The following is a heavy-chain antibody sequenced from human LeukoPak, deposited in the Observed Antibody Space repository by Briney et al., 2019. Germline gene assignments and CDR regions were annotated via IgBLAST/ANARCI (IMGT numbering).Heavy chain of an antibody. Sequence: PSETLSLTCTVSGGSISSYYWSWIRQPAGKGLEWIGRIYTSGSTNYNPSLKSRVTMSVDTSKNQFSLKLSSVTAADTAVYYCARDPRAADPYYYYGMDVWGRGTTVTVTS. V-gene: IGHV4-4*07. CDR1: GGSISSYY. J-gene: IGHJ6*02. D-gene: IGHD6-13*01. CDR2: IYTSGST. CDR3: ARDPRAADPYYYYGMDV.